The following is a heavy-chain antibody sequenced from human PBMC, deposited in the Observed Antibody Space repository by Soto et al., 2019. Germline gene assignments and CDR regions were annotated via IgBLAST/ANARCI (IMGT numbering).Heavy chain of an antibody. Sequence: PSETLSLTCAVYGGSFSGYYWSWIRQPPGKGLEWIGEINHSGSTNYNPSLKSRVTISVDTSKNQFSLKLSSVTAADTAVYYCARASLAARLNYYYYYGMDVWGQGTKVTVSS. CDR1: GGSFSGYY. D-gene: IGHD6-6*01. CDR2: INHSGST. J-gene: IGHJ6*02. CDR3: ARASLAARLNYYYYYGMDV. V-gene: IGHV4-34*01.